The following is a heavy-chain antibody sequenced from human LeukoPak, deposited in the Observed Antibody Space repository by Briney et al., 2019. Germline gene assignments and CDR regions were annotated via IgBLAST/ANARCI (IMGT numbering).Heavy chain of an antibody. V-gene: IGHV1-18*01. CDR2: ISAYNGNT. CDR1: GYTFTSYG. D-gene: IGHD2-2*01. Sequence: PRASVKVSCKASGYTFTSYGISWVRQAPGQGLEWMGWISAYNGNTNYAQKLQGRVTMTTDTSTSTAYMELRSLRSDDTAVYYCARVNIRVVSPHPPDYWGQGTLVTVSS. CDR3: ARVNIRVVSPHPPDY. J-gene: IGHJ4*02.